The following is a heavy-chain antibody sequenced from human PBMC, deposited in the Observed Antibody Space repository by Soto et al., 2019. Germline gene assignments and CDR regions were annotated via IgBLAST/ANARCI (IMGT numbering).Heavy chain of an antibody. J-gene: IGHJ6*02. D-gene: IGHD2-2*01. CDR1: GGSIDTYY. CDR3: ARLYGYCIRNSCHGHYAMDV. CDR2: VFYSGST. Sequence: SETLSLTCTVSGGSIDTYYWSWIRQPPGKGLEWVGYVFYSGSTYYNPSLNSRVTVSVDTSKNQFSLKVTSVTAADTAVYYCARLYGYCIRNSCHGHYAMDVWGQGTTVTVSS. V-gene: IGHV4-59*08.